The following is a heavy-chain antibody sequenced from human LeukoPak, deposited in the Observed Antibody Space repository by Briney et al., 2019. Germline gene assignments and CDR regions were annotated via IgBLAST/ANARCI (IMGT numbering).Heavy chain of an antibody. V-gene: IGHV6-1*01. CDR1: GDSVSSNSAA. Sequence: LQTLSLTCAISGDSVSSNSAAWNWLRKSPSRGLEGLGRTYYRFRWYNDYAVSVKSRITINPDTSKNQFSLQLNSVTPEDTAVYYCARKNGVFSFDYWGQGTLVTVSS. D-gene: IGHD2-8*01. CDR2: TYYRFRWYN. CDR3: ARKNGVFSFDY. J-gene: IGHJ4*02.